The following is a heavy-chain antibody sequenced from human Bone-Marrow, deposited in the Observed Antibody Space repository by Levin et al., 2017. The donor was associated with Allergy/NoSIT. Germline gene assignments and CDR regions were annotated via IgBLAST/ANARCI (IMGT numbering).Heavy chain of an antibody. CDR1: GFTFSSNA. V-gene: IGHV3-30*03. CDR3: ARDTDDYDWNYGGLDY. Sequence: GGSLRLSCEASGFTFSSNAMHWVRQAPGKGLEWVALMSYDGTKKYYADSVKGRFTISRDNSKNTLYLQMNSLRTEDTAVYYCARDTDDYDWNYGGLDYWGQGTLVTVSS. D-gene: IGHD1-7*01. CDR2: MSYDGTKK. J-gene: IGHJ4*02.